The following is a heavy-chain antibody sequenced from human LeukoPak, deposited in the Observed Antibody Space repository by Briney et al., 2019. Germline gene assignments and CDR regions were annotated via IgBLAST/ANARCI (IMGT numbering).Heavy chain of an antibody. J-gene: IGHJ5*02. CDR1: GGSISSYY. CDR3: ARVYYDILTGYYNHWFDP. V-gene: IGHV4-59*01. D-gene: IGHD3-9*01. Sequence: PSETLSLTCTVSGGSISSYYWSWIRQPPGKGLEWIGYIYYSRSTNYNPSLKSRVTISVDTSKNQFSLKLSSVTAADTAVYYCARVYYDILTGYYNHWFDPWGQGTLVTVSS. CDR2: IYYSRST.